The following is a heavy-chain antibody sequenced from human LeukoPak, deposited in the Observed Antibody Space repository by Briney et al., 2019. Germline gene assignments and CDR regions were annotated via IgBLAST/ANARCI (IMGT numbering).Heavy chain of an antibody. CDR1: GGTFSSYG. J-gene: IGHJ4*02. V-gene: IGHV1-69*13. CDR2: IIPIFDTA. D-gene: IGHD3-10*01. CDR3: ARGSHYGSGSYYLVY. Sequence: SVKVSCKASGGTFSSYGISWVRQAPRQGLEWMGGIIPIFDTAKYAQKLQGRVTITADESTSTAYMELSSLRSEDTAVYYCARGSHYGSGSYYLVYWGQGTLVTVSS.